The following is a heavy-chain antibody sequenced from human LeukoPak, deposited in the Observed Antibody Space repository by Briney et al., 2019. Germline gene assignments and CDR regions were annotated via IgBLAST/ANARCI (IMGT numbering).Heavy chain of an antibody. CDR3: ARDLGGNTRYYYYYGMDV. D-gene: IGHD3-16*01. CDR2: ISYDGSNK. J-gene: IGHJ6*02. Sequence: GGSLRLSCAASGFTFSSYAMHWVRQAPGKGLEWVAVISYDGSNKYYADSVKGRFTISRDNSKNTLYLQMNSLRAEDAAVYYCARDLGGNTRYYYYYGMDVWGQGTTVTVSS. CDR1: GFTFSSYA. V-gene: IGHV3-30-3*01.